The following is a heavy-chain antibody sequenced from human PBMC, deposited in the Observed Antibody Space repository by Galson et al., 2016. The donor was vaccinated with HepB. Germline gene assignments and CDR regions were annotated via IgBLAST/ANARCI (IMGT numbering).Heavy chain of an antibody. CDR2: VIPLFGTT. CDR3: ARGLAVVVTALRGALDI. D-gene: IGHD2-21*02. Sequence: SVKVSCKASGGTFANYAMNWVRQVPGQGLEWMGGVIPLFGTTNYAQKFQGRVTITADESTSTAYMELNSLKSDGTAVYYCARGLAVVVTALRGALDIRGKGTMVAVSS. V-gene: IGHV1-69*13. CDR1: GGTFANYA. J-gene: IGHJ3*02.